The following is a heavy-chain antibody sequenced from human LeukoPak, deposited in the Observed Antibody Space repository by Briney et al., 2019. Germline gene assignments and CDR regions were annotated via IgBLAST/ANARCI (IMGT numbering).Heavy chain of an antibody. Sequence: TGGSLRPSCAASGFTFSSYAMSWVRQAPGKGLEWVSAISGSGGSTYYADSVKGRFTISRDNSKNTLYLQMNSLRAEDTAVYYCAAGSGYFTFDPWGQGTLVTVSS. CDR3: AAGSGYFTFDP. CDR2: ISGSGGST. V-gene: IGHV3-23*01. D-gene: IGHD3-22*01. CDR1: GFTFSSYA. J-gene: IGHJ5*02.